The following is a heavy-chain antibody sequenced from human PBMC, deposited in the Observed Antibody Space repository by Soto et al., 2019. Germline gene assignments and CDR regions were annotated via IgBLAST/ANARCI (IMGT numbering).Heavy chain of an antibody. Sequence: PGGSLRLSCAASGFTFSNHDMAWIRQAPGKGLEMVAHMRGSGTSEDYGDSLKGRFSISRDNSKNQLFLQMFFLRAEDTAVYYCAREIGDVYCGHVCYGIDVLGQGTAVTVSS. CDR3: AREIGDVYCGHVCYGIDV. D-gene: IGHD2-21*01. V-gene: IGHV3-11*01. J-gene: IGHJ6*02. CDR2: MRGSGTSE. CDR1: GFTFSNHD.